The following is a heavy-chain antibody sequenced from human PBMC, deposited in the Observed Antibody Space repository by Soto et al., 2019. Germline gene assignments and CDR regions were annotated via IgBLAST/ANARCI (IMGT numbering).Heavy chain of an antibody. CDR3: ARGAAAGNHLGYNSSFSTYYYGMDV. J-gene: IGHJ6*02. D-gene: IGHD6-13*01. CDR1: GYTFTGYY. CDR2: INPNSGGT. Sequence: ASVKVSCKASGYTFTGYYMHWVRQAPGQGLEWMGWINPNSGGTNYAQKFQGRVTMTRDTSISTAYMELSRLRSDDTAVYYCARGAAAGNHLGYNSSFSTYYYGMDVWGQGTTVTVPS. V-gene: IGHV1-2*02.